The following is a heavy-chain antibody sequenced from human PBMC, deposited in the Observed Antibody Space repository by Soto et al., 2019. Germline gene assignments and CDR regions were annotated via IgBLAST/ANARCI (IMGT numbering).Heavy chain of an antibody. V-gene: IGHV5-10-1*01. CDR1: GYSFTSYW. D-gene: IGHD6-13*01. CDR2: IDPSDSYT. Sequence: GESLKISCKGSGYSFTSYWISWVRQMPGKGLEWMGRIDPSDSYTNYSPSFQGHVTISADKSISTAYLQWSSLKASDTAMYYCARKGLHSSSPGGMDVWGQGTTVTVSS. J-gene: IGHJ6*02. CDR3: ARKGLHSSSPGGMDV.